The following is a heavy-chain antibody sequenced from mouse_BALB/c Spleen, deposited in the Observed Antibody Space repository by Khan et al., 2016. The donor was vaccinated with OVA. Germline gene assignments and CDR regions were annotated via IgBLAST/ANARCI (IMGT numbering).Heavy chain of an antibody. CDR3: ERIYGGDFAY. CDR1: GYSITSDYA. D-gene: IGHD1-1*01. V-gene: IGHV3-2*02. Sequence: VQLQESGPGLVKPSQSLSLTCTVTGYSITSDYAWNWLRQFPENKLEWMGYISYSGNTKYNPSLKSRISINRDTSKNQFLLQLNSVTIEDTAAYYCERIYGGDFAYWGQGTTLTVSS. J-gene: IGHJ2*01. CDR2: ISYSGNT.